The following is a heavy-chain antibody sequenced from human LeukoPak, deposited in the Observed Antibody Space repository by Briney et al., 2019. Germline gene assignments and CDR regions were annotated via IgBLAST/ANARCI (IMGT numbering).Heavy chain of an antibody. CDR1: GFTFGRYE. CDR3: VGSFSI. Sequence: GGSLRLSCAASGFTFGRYEMNWVRQAPGKGLEWVSYISSTSNPILYADSVRGRFTISRDNAKNSLYPQMNSLRVEDTGLYYCVGSFSIWGQGTMVSVSS. J-gene: IGHJ3*02. CDR2: ISSTSNPI. V-gene: IGHV3-48*03.